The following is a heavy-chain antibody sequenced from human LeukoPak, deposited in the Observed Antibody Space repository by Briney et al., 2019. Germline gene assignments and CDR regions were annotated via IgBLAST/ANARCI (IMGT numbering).Heavy chain of an antibody. D-gene: IGHD2/OR15-2a*01. Sequence: ASVKVSCKASGYTFTNYYMHWVRQAPGLGLEWMGIINPSGGSTSYAQKFQGRVTMTRDMSTSTVYMELSSLRSEDTAVYYCARVTTAYYFDYWGQGTLVTVSS. V-gene: IGHV1-46*01. J-gene: IGHJ4*02. CDR2: INPSGGST. CDR3: ARVTTAYYFDY. CDR1: GYTFTNYY.